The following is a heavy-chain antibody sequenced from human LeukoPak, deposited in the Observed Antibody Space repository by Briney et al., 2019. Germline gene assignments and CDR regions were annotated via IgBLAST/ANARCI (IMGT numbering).Heavy chain of an antibody. D-gene: IGHD4-17*01. Sequence: SETLSLTCSVSGGSISSYYWNWIRQPAGTGVEWIGRIYRSGSTNYSPSLKSRISMSIDTSKSQFSLKLSSVTAADTAVYYCARSNDNGDYYFDSWGQGTLVTVSS. CDR3: ARSNDNGDYYFDS. J-gene: IGHJ4*02. V-gene: IGHV4-4*07. CDR1: GGSISSYY. CDR2: IYRSGST.